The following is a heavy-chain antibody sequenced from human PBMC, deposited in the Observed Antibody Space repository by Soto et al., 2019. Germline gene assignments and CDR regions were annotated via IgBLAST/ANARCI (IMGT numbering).Heavy chain of an antibody. CDR2: INPSGSST. CDR1: GYTFTRHY. V-gene: IGHV1-46*03. J-gene: IGHJ5*02. D-gene: IGHD2-21*02. CDR3: ARDSSDSYGWWFDP. Sequence: QVQLVQSGAEVKKPGASVKVSCKASGYTFTRHYMHWVRQAPGQGLEWMGIINPSGSSTTYAQKFQGRGTMTRDTSTSTDYMELNSLRSYDTVVYYCARDSSDSYGWWFDPWGQGTLVTVSS.